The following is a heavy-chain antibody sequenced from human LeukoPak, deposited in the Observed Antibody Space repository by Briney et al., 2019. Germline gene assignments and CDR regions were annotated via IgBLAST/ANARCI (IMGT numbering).Heavy chain of an antibody. Sequence: GSLRLSCAASGITVRSNYMRWVRQAPGKGLEWVSVIYSGGSTYYADSVKSRFTISRHNSKNTLYLQMSSLRAEDTAVYYCARVNGYCSCGSCYIDYWGQGSLVTV. CDR3: ARVNGYCSCGSCYIDY. V-gene: IGHV3-53*04. J-gene: IGHJ4*02. CDR1: GITVRSNY. CDR2: IYSGGST. D-gene: IGHD2-15*01.